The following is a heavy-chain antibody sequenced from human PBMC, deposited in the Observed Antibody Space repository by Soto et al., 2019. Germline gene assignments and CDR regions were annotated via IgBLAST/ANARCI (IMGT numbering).Heavy chain of an antibody. CDR3: AREPPYPSYCSSTSCYGDYFDY. Sequence: QVQLVESGGGVVQPGRALRLSCAASGCTFSSYGMHWIRQAQGKGMEWVAVIWYDGSNKYYADSVKGRFTISRDNSKNTLYLQMNSLRAEDTAVYYCAREPPYPSYCSSTSCYGDYFDYWGQGTLVTVSS. J-gene: IGHJ4*02. CDR2: IWYDGSNK. V-gene: IGHV3-33*01. D-gene: IGHD2-2*01. CDR1: GCTFSSYG.